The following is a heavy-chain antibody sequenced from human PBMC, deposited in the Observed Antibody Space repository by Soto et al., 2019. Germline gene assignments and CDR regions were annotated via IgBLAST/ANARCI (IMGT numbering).Heavy chain of an antibody. D-gene: IGHD2-15*01. CDR1: GYTFTGYY. CDR2: INPNSGGT. J-gene: IGHJ6*02. V-gene: IGHV1-2*02. Sequence: VKVSCKASGYTFTGYYMHWVRQAPGQGLEWMGWINPNSGGTNYAQKFQGRVTMTRDTSISTAYMELSRLRSDDTAVYYCARDWRGYCSGGSCPKDYYYGMDVWGQGTTVTVS. CDR3: ARDWRGYCSGGSCPKDYYYGMDV.